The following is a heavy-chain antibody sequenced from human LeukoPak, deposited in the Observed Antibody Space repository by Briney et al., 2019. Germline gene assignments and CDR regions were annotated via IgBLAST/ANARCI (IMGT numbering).Heavy chain of an antibody. CDR1: GYTFTGYY. CDR2: INPNSGGT. CDR3: AGVSPPRVGYKFFDY. D-gene: IGHD5-24*01. Sequence: GASVKVSCKASGYTFTGYYMHWVRPAPGQGLEWMGWINPNSGGTNYAQKFQGRVTMTRDTSISTAYMELSSLRSDDTAVYYCAGVSPPRVGYKFFDYWGQGTLVTVSS. V-gene: IGHV1-2*02. J-gene: IGHJ4*02.